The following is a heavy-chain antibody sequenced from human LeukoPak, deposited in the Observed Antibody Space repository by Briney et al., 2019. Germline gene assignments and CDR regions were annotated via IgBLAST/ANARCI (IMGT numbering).Heavy chain of an antibody. V-gene: IGHV4-39*07. CDR2: IYYSGST. D-gene: IGHD3-10*01. Sequence: SETLSLTCIVSAGSTRGYYWGWIRQPPGKGLEWIGSIYYSGSTYYNPSLKSRVTISVDTSKNQFSLKLSSVTAADTAVYYCARDRPYGSGSYYNEDYYYGMDVWGQGTTVTVSS. J-gene: IGHJ6*02. CDR3: ARDRPYGSGSYYNEDYYYGMDV. CDR1: AGSTRGYY.